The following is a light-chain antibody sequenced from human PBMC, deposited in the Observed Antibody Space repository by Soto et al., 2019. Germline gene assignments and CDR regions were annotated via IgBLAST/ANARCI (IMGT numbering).Light chain of an antibody. CDR2: DAS. CDR3: QQRTNRPVT. V-gene: IGKV3-11*01. J-gene: IGKJ4*01. CDR1: QSVSSY. Sequence: EIVLTQSPATLSLSPGERATLSCRASQSVSSYLVWYQQKPGQAPRVLICDASNRATGIPARFSGSGSGKDFTHTISSLEPEDFAVYYCQQRTNRPVTFGGRTKLEIK.